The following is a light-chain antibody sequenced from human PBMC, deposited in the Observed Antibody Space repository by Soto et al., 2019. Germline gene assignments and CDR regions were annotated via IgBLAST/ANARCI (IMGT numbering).Light chain of an antibody. CDR1: SSNIGAGYD. Sequence: QSVLTQPPSVSGAPGQRVTISCTGSSSNIGAGYDVHWYQQLPGTAPKLLIYGNNNRPSGVPDRFSGFKSGTSAFLAITGLQAEDEADYYCQSYDSSLSGLYVFGTGTKLTVL. CDR2: GNN. V-gene: IGLV1-40*01. CDR3: QSYDSSLSGLYV. J-gene: IGLJ1*01.